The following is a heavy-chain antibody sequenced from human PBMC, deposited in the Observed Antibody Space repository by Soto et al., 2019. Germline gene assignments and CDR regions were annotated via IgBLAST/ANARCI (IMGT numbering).Heavy chain of an antibody. CDR3: AKVDVSTAGSFDY. J-gene: IGHJ4*02. CDR2: INPSGDST. D-gene: IGHD6-13*01. CDR1: GFTFSRHG. V-gene: IGHV3-23*01. Sequence: LRLSCVASGFTFSRHGLSWVRQAPGKGLEWVSTINPSGDSTFYADSVKGRFTISRDNSKNTVYLQMNSLSVGDTAVYLCAKVDVSTAGSFDYWGQGALVTVSS.